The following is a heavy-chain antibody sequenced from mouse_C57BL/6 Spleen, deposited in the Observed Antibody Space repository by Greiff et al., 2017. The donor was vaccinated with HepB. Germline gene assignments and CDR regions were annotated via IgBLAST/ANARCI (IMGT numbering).Heavy chain of an antibody. CDR2: FHPYNDDT. CDR3: AIYGYGEYEAMDY. Sequence: VLLVASGAELVKPGASVKLSCKASGYTFTTYPIEWMKQNHGQSLEWIGNFHPYNDDTKYNETFTGKATLTVEKSSSTVYLELSRITSDDSAVYYCAIYGYGEYEAMDYWGQGTSVTVSS. CDR1: GYTFTTYP. D-gene: IGHD2-2*01. J-gene: IGHJ4*01. V-gene: IGHV1-47*01.